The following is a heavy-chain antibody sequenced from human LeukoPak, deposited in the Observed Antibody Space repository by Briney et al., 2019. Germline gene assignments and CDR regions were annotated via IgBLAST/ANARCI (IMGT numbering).Heavy chain of an antibody. CDR3: ARAGPGYSDGYEHPEGLDAFDI. D-gene: IGHD5-18*01. CDR1: GGSISSGGYS. V-gene: IGHV4-30-2*01. J-gene: IGHJ3*02. Sequence: PSQTLSLTCSVSGGSISSGGYSWNWIRQPPGKGLEWTGFIYHSGGTSYYPSLHGRLSMSVDTSKNRFSLNLKSVTAADTAVYYCARAGPGYSDGYEHPEGLDAFDIWGRGTMVTVSS. CDR2: IYHSGGT.